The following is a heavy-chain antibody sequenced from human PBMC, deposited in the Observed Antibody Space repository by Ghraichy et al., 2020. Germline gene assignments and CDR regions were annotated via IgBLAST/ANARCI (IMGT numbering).Heavy chain of an antibody. CDR2: IFYSGST. CDR3: ASAQITLFGVVVYNYGMDV. CDR1: GDPITGDY. Sequence: SQTLSLTCTVSGDPITGDYWSWVRQPPGKGLEWIGHIFYSGSTNYNPSFKSRVTISLDTSKTQFSLELRSVTAADTAVYYCASAQITLFGVVVYNYGMDVWGQGITVTCSS. J-gene: IGHJ6*02. V-gene: IGHV4-59*08. D-gene: IGHD3-3*01.